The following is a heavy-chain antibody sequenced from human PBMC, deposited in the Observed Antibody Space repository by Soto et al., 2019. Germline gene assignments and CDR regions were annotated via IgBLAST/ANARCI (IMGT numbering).Heavy chain of an antibody. J-gene: IGHJ1*01. CDR1: GGTFSSYA. D-gene: IGHD3-22*01. CDR3: ARAPLYVMYYDSSGYGYFQH. CDR2: IIPIFGTA. Sequence: QVQLVQSGAEVKKPGSSVKVSCKASGGTFSSYAISWVRQAPGQGLEWMGGIIPIFGTANYAQKFQGRVTITADESTSTAFMELSSLRSEDTAVYYCARAPLYVMYYDSSGYGYFQHWGQGTLVTVSS. V-gene: IGHV1-69*01.